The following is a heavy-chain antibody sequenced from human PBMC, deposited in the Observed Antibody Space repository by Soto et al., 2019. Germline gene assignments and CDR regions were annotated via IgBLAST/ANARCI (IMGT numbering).Heavy chain of an antibody. CDR1: VGIFSSYA. J-gene: IGHJ6*02. Sequence: SVKVSCKASVGIFSSYAISWVRQAPGQGLEWMGGIIPIFGTANYAQKFQGRVTITADKSTSTAYMELSSLRSEDTAVYYCASGPDSSMSYYYYGMDVWGQGTTVTVSS. V-gene: IGHV1-69*06. CDR2: IIPIFGTA. D-gene: IGHD3-22*01. CDR3: ASGPDSSMSYYYYGMDV.